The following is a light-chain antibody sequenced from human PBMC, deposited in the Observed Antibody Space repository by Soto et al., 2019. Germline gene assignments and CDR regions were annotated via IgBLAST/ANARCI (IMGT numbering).Light chain of an antibody. J-gene: IGLJ2*01. V-gene: IGLV3-1*01. CDR1: NLGDRY. Sequence: SYELTQPPSVSVSPGQTASITCSGANLGDRYACWYQQKPGQSPVLVIYLDTKRPSGIPERFSGSNSGNTATLTISGTQAMDEADYYCQARDDTSGVVFGGGTKLTVL. CDR3: QARDDTSGVV. CDR2: LDT.